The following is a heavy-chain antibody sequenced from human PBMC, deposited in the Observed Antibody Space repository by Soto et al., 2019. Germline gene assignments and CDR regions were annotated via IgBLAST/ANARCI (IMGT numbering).Heavy chain of an antibody. CDR2: IDPSDSQT. J-gene: IGHJ4*02. CDR3: ARQIYDSDTGPNFQYYFDS. CDR1: GYGFAGYW. V-gene: IGHV5-10-1*01. Sequence: PGESLKISCKGSGYGFAGYWITWVRQKPGKGLEWMGRIDPSDSQTYYSPSFRGHVTISVTKSITTVFLQWSSLRASDTAMYYCARQIYDSDTGPNFQYYFDSWGQGTTVTVSS. D-gene: IGHD3-22*01.